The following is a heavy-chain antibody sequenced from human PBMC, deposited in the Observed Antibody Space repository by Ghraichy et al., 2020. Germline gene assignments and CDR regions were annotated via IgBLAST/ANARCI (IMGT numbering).Heavy chain of an antibody. CDR2: ISYDGSNK. CDR3: AKFYGIAAAGAVY. CDR1: GFTFSSYG. J-gene: IGHJ4*02. Sequence: GGSLRLSCAASGFTFSSYGMHWVRQAPGKGLEWVAVISYDGSNKYYADSVKGRFTISRDNSKNTLYLQMNSLRAEDTAVYYCAKFYGIAAAGAVYWGQGTLVTVSS. D-gene: IGHD6-13*01. V-gene: IGHV3-30*18.